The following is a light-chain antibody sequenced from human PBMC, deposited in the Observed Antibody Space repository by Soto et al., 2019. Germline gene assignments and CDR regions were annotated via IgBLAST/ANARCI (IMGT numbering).Light chain of an antibody. V-gene: IGKV3-20*01. CDR3: HQYGGSPPVT. CDR2: GAS. Sequence: ELVLTQSPGTLSLSPGDVATLSCRASRSVSSTYLAWYQQRPGQAPRLLIYGASTRARGIPDSFSGTGSGTYFSLTISRLEPEDFVVYFCHQYGGSPPVTFGKGTRLEIK. J-gene: IGKJ5*01. CDR1: RSVSSTY.